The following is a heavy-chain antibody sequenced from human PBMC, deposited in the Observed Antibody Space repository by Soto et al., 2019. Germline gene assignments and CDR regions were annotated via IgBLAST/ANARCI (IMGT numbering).Heavy chain of an antibody. CDR1: GATFTGYY. Sequence: AALKVYCNTSGATFTGYYMHCVRQTPGQGLEWMGWIDPNSVGTNYAQKFQGWVTMTRDTSISTAYMELSRLRSDDTAVYYCARSLGAAGPFDYWGQGTLVTVSS. V-gene: IGHV1-2*04. J-gene: IGHJ4*02. CDR3: ARSLGAAGPFDY. CDR2: IDPNSVGT. D-gene: IGHD1-26*01.